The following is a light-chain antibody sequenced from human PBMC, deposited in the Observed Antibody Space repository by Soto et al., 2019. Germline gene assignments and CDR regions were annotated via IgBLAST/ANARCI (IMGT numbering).Light chain of an antibody. Sequence: EIVMTQSPATLSVSPGESATLSCRASQSVSNNLTWYQQKPGQPPRLLIYGASTRATGVPGRFSGSGSGTEFTLTISSLQPEDFATYYCQQHGQWPITFGQGTRLEIK. V-gene: IGKV3-15*01. CDR2: GAS. CDR3: QQHGQWPIT. J-gene: IGKJ5*01. CDR1: QSVSNN.